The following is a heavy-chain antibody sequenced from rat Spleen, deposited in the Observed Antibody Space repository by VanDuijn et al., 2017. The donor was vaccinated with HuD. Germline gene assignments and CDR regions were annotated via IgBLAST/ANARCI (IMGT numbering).Heavy chain of an antibody. V-gene: IGHV2-45*01. Sequence: QVQLMESGPGLVQPSETLSLTCTVSGFSLTRYNVHWVRQPPGKGLEWMGIMWSGGSTDYNSALKSRLSISRDTSKNQVFLKMNSLQTEDTAIYFCTSPFRWFAYWGQGTLVTVSS. CDR3: TSPFRWFAY. J-gene: IGHJ3*01. CDR1: GFSLTRYN. CDR2: MWSGGST.